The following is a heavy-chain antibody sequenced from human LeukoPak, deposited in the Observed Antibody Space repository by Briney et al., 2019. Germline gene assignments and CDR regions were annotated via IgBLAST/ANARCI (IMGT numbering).Heavy chain of an antibody. CDR1: GFTFSSYA. CDR2: ISGSSTRT. D-gene: IGHD3-22*01. J-gene: IGHJ4*02. CDR3: AKQRDYYDSSGYYRGYYFDY. Sequence: GGSLRLSCADSGFTFSSYAMSWVRQAPGKGLEWVSSISGSSTRTYYADSVKGRFTVSRVNPKNTLYLQMNSLRAEDTAVYYCAKQRDYYDSSGYYRGYYFDYWGQGTLVTVSS. V-gene: IGHV3-23*01.